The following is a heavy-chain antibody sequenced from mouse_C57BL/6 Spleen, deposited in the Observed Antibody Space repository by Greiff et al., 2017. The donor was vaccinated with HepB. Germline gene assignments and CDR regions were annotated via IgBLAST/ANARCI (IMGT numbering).Heavy chain of an antibody. D-gene: IGHD1-1*01. J-gene: IGHJ4*01. CDR2: ISYDGSN. CDR1: GYSITSGYY. CDR3: ARGSYGSSHYYAMDY. Sequence: EVKLMESGPGLVKPSQSLSLTCSVTGYSITSGYYWNWIRQFPGNKLEWMGYISYDGSNNYNPSLKNRISITRDTSKNQFFLKLNSVTTEDTATYYCARGSYGSSHYYAMDYWGQGTSVTVSS. V-gene: IGHV3-6*01.